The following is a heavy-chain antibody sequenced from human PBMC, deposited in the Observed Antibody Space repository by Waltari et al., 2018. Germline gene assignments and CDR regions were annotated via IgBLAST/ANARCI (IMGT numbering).Heavy chain of an antibody. V-gene: IGHV4-39*01. J-gene: IGHJ4*02. CDR2: IDYNGNT. CDR1: GGAITTTNYY. D-gene: IGHD3-9*01. Sequence: QLQAQESGPGLVKPSETLSLTCTVSGGAITTTNYYWGWFRQPPGKGLEWIGSIDYNGNTYYNPSLKSRVTISADTSKNQFSLNLNSVTAADTAVYYCASLLTGDWGQGVLVTVSS. CDR3: ASLLTGD.